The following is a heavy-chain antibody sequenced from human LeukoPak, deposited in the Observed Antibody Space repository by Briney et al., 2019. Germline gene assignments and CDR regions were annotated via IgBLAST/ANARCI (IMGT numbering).Heavy chain of an antibody. CDR1: GYTFTIYD. V-gene: IGHV1-8*01. J-gene: IGHJ4*02. D-gene: IGHD3-3*01. CDR2: MNPNSGNT. Sequence: ASVKVSCKASGYTFTIYDINWVRQATGHGLEWMGWMNPNSGNTGYAQKFQGRVTMTRNTSISTAYMELSSLRSEDTAVYYCARAVHDFWSGYYLDYWGQGTLVTVSS. CDR3: ARAVHDFWSGYYLDY.